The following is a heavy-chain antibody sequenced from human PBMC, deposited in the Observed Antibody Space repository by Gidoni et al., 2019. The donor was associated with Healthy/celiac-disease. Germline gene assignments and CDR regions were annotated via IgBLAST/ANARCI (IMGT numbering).Heavy chain of an antibody. CDR1: GYTFTSYA. CDR2: INAGKGNT. D-gene: IGHD2-2*01. V-gene: IGHV1-3*01. CDR3: ARDRVVPAAMGFDY. J-gene: IGHJ4*02. Sequence: QVQLVQSGAEVKKPGASVKVSCKASGYTFTSYAMHWVRQAPGQRLEWMGWINAGKGNTKYSQKFQGRVTITRDTSASTAYMELSSLRSEDTAVYYCARDRVVPAAMGFDYWGQGTLVTVSS.